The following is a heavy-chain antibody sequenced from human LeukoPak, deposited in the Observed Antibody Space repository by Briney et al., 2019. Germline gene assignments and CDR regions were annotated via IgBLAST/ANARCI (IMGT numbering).Heavy chain of an antibody. D-gene: IGHD5-18*01. CDR3: AKGYNYGYQTPYYFDY. V-gene: IGHV3-9*01. Sequence: GGSLRLSCAASGFTFSSYAMSWVRQAPGKGLEWVSGISWNSGSMGYADSVKGRFTVSRDNAKNSLYLQMNSLRAEDTALYYCAKGYNYGYQTPYYFDYWGQGTLVTVSS. CDR1: GFTFSSYA. J-gene: IGHJ4*02. CDR2: ISWNSGSM.